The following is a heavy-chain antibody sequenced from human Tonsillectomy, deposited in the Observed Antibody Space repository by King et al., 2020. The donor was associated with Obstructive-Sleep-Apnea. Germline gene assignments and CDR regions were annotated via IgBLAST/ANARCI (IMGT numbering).Heavy chain of an antibody. J-gene: IGHJ4*02. V-gene: IGHV3-30*01. CDR3: ARDLIGHCSSTSCYLPFDF. D-gene: IGHD2-2*03. CDR1: YS. Sequence: YSMHWVRQAPGKGLEWVAVISYLVSNIYYADSVKVRFTISRDNSKNTLYRQMTSLRAEDAAVYYCARDLIGHCSSTSCYLPFDFWGKGTLVTVSS. CDR2: ISYLVSNI.